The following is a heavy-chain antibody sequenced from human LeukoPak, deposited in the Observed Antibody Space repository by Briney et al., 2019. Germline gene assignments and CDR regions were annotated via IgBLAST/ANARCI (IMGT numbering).Heavy chain of an antibody. CDR3: ARGRATRGAKDIVVVPAAMVYFDY. V-gene: IGHV4-4*07. Sequence: SETLSLTCTVSGGSISSYYWSWIRQPAGKGLEWIGRIYTSGSTNYNPSLKSRVTMSADTSKNQFSLKLSSVTAADTAVYYCARGRATRGAKDIVVVPAAMVYFDYWGQGTLVTVSS. J-gene: IGHJ4*02. CDR1: GGSISSYY. D-gene: IGHD2-2*01. CDR2: IYTSGST.